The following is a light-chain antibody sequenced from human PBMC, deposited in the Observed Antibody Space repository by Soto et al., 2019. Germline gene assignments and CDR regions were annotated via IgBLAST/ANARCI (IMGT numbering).Light chain of an antibody. CDR3: QQYDNLPPG. J-gene: IGKJ4*01. Sequence: DIQMTQSPSSLSASVGDRVTITCQASQDISNYLNWYQQKPGKAPKLLIYDASNLETGVPSECSGSGSGTDFTFTISSLQPEDIASYYCQQYDNLPPGFGGGTKVEIK. CDR1: QDISNY. V-gene: IGKV1-33*01. CDR2: DAS.